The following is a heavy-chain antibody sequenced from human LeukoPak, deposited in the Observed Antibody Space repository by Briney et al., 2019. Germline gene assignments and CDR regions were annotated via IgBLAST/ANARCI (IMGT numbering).Heavy chain of an antibody. Sequence: SETLSLTCAVYGGFFSNYYWSWIRQPPGKGLEWIGEINDSGSTNYNPSLKSRVTISVDTSKNQFSLKLSSVTAADSAVYYCARAYSYGLKVPSWGQGTTVTVSS. D-gene: IGHD5-18*01. V-gene: IGHV4-34*01. CDR1: GGFFSNYY. CDR3: ARAYSYGLKVPS. CDR2: INDSGST. J-gene: IGHJ3*01.